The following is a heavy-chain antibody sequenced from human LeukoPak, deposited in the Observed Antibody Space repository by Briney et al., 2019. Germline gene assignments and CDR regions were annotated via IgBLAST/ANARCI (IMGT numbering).Heavy chain of an antibody. J-gene: IGHJ4*02. CDR1: GGSISSGDYY. D-gene: IGHD5-12*01. CDR2: IYYNGST. Sequence: SQTLSLTCTVSGGSISSGDYYWSWIRQPPGKGLEWIGYIYYNGSTYYNPSLKSRVTISVDTSKNQFSLKLSSVTAADTAVYYCASSRGYSGYAADYWGQGTLVTVSS. CDR3: ASSRGYSGYAADY. V-gene: IGHV4-30-4*01.